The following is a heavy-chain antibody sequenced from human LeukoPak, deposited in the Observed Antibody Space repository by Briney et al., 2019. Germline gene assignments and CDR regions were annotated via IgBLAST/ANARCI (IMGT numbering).Heavy chain of an antibody. J-gene: IGHJ6*03. CDR3: ARVVGATKNYYYNYYMDV. CDR1: GGSISSSSYY. V-gene: IGHV4-39*07. D-gene: IGHD1-26*01. CDR2: IYYSGST. Sequence: PSETLSLTCTVSGGSISSSSYYWGWIRQPPGKGLEWIGSIYYSGSTYYNPSLKSRVTISVDTSQNQFSLKLSAVTAADTAVYYCARVVGATKNYYYNYYMDVWGKGTTVTVSS.